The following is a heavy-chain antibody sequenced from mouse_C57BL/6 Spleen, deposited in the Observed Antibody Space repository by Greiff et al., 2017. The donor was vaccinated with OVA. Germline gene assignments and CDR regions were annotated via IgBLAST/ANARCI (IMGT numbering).Heavy chain of an antibody. D-gene: IGHD2-1*01. J-gene: IGHJ4*01. V-gene: IGHV1-53*01. Sequence: VQLQQPGTELVKPGASVKLSCKASGYTFTSYWMHWVKQRPGQGLEWIGNINPSNGGTNYNEKFKSKATLTVDKSSSTAYMQLSSLTSEDSAVYYCARPFYGNYYAMDYWGQGTSVTVSS. CDR1: GYTFTSYW. CDR3: ARPFYGNYYAMDY. CDR2: INPSNGGT.